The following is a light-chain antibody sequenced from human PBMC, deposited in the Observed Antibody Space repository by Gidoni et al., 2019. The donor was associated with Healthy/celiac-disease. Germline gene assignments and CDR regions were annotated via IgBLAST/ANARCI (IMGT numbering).Light chain of an antibody. J-gene: IGLJ2*01. V-gene: IGLV4-69*02. Sequence: QLVLTQSPSATASLRASVKLTCTLSSGHSRYAIAWHQQQPEKGPLYLLKLNSDGSHSKGDGILDRFSGSSCGAERYLTISSLQSEDEADYYCQTWGTGIQVVFGGGTKLTVL. CDR1: SGHSRYA. CDR3: QTWGTGIQVV. CDR2: LNSDGSH.